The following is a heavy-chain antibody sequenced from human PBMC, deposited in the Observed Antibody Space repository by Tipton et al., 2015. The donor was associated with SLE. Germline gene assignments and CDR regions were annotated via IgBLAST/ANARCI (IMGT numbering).Heavy chain of an antibody. CDR3: ASRVADRRGDEYFLH. CDR2: VYFDGAT. V-gene: IGHV4-39*01. CDR1: GDSISNIDFY. D-gene: IGHD2-21*02. J-gene: IGHJ1*01. Sequence: TLSLTCIVSGDSISNIDFYCGWIRQPPGKALEWIGNVYFDGATFYNPSLKSRVTISVDTSKNQFSLKLSSVTAADTAVYYCASRVADRRGDEYFLHWGRGTLVTFSS.